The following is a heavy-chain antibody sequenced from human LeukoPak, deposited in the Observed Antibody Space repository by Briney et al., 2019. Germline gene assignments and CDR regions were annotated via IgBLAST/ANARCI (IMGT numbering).Heavy chain of an antibody. J-gene: IGHJ4*02. Sequence: GGSLRLSCAASGFTFSSSAMSWVRQAPGKGQAWVSSITDSGDGKYYADSVKGRFTISRDNAKNSRYLQMNSLRAEDTAVYYCARDAFSGSYSSSDYWGQGTLVTVSS. D-gene: IGHD1-26*01. CDR2: ITDSGDGK. CDR3: ARDAFSGSYSSSDY. CDR1: GFTFSSSA. V-gene: IGHV3-23*01.